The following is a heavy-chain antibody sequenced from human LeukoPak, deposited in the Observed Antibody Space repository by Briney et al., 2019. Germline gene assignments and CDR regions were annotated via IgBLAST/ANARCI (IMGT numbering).Heavy chain of an antibody. V-gene: IGHV1-2*02. CDR2: INPNSGGT. CDR3: ARGPFDYDSSGPLYYFDY. CDR1: GYTFTGYY. Sequence: ASVKVSCKASGYTFTGYYMRWVRQAPGQGLEWMGWINPNSGGTNYAQKFQGRVTMTRDTSISTAYMELSRLRSDDTAVYYCARGPFDYDSSGPLYYFDYWGQGTLVTVSS. D-gene: IGHD3-22*01. J-gene: IGHJ4*02.